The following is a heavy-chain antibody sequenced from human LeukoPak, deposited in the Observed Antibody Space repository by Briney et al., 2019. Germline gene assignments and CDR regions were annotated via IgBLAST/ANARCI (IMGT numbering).Heavy chain of an antibody. CDR3: ARAHFSGSFGY. CDR1: GFIFDDYG. CDR2: INWNGGST. J-gene: IGHJ4*02. D-gene: IGHD1-26*01. V-gene: IGHV3-20*04. Sequence: PGGSLRLSCAASGFIFDDYGMSWVRQAPGKGREGVSGINWNGGSTSYADSVKGRFTISRDNAKNSLYLQMNSLRAEDTAFYYCARAHFSGSFGYWGQGTLVTVSS.